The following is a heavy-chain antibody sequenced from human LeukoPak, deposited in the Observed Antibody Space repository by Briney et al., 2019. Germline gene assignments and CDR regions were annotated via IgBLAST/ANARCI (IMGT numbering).Heavy chain of an antibody. J-gene: IGHJ4*02. CDR2: IYSGGST. CDR3: ARDRNYYGSGSYYDY. Sequence: GGSLRLSCAASGFTVSSNYMSWVRQAPGKGLEWVSVIYSGGSTYYADSVKGRFTISSDNSKNTLYLQMNSLRAEDTAVYYCARDRNYYGSGSYYDYWGQGTLLTVSS. V-gene: IGHV3-53*01. CDR1: GFTVSSNY. D-gene: IGHD3-10*01.